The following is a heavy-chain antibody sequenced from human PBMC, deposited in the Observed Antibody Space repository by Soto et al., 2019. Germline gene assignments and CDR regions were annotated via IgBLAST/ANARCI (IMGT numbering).Heavy chain of an antibody. D-gene: IGHD6-6*01. V-gene: IGHV1-2*04. CDR2: INPNSGGT. J-gene: IGHJ6*03. Sequence: SVKVSCKASGYTFTGYYMHWVRQAPGQGLKWMGWINPNSGGTNYAQKFQGWVTMTRDTSISTAYMELSSLRSEDTAVYYCARGLRGSSSVRNYYYYMDVWGKGTTVTVSS. CDR1: GYTFTGYY. CDR3: ARGLRGSSSVRNYYYYMDV.